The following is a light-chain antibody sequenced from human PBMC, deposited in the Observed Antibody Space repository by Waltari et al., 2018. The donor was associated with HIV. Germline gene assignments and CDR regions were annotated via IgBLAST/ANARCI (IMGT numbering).Light chain of an antibody. V-gene: IGKV3-15*01. Sequence: EVVMTQSPATLSVSPGDRATLSCRASHRVSSNLAWYQQKPGQAPRLLIFGASTRATGIPAVFSGSGSGTECTLTISFLQSEDFAVYYCQQYNSWPPAWTFGQGTNVEIK. CDR3: QQYNSWPPAWT. CDR1: HRVSSN. J-gene: IGKJ1*01. CDR2: GAS.